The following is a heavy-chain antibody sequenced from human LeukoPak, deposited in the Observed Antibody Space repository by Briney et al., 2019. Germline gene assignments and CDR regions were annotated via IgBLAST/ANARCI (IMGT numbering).Heavy chain of an antibody. CDR1: GGTFSSSA. CDR3: ARDCSSTSCFDY. D-gene: IGHD2-2*01. CDR2: IIPIFGTA. J-gene: IGHJ4*02. Sequence: ASVKVSCKASGGTFSSSAISWVRQAPGQGLEWMGGIIPIFGTANYAQKFQGRVTITTDESTSTAYMELSSLRSEDTAVYYCARDCSSTSCFDYWGQGTLVTVSS. V-gene: IGHV1-69*05.